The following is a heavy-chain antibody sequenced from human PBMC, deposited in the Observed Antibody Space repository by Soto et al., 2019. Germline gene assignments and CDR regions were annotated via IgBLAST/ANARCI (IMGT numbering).Heavy chain of an antibody. D-gene: IGHD2-2*01. J-gene: IGHJ5*02. Sequence: SETLSLTCIVSGDSISGGASFWSWIRQPPGKGLEWIANVYYSGSSYYNPSLKSRLTISVDTTKNQFSLQLKSMTAADTAVYYCAKLSCTSSNCYFPGWFDPWGQGTLVTVSS. CDR2: VYYSGSS. V-gene: IGHV4-31*03. CDR1: GDSISGGASF. CDR3: AKLSCTSSNCYFPGWFDP.